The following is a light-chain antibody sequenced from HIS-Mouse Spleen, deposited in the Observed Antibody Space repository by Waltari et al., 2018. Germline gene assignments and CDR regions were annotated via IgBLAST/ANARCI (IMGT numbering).Light chain of an antibody. CDR2: EGS. CDR3: CSYAGSSTVV. CDR1: SSDVGSYNL. V-gene: IGLV2-23*01. Sequence: QSALTQPASVSGSPGQSITISCTGTSSDVGSYNLVSWYPQHPGKAPNLMIYEGSKRPSGVSNRFSGSKSGNTASLTISGLQAEDEADYYCCSYAGSSTVVFGGGTKLTVL. J-gene: IGLJ2*01.